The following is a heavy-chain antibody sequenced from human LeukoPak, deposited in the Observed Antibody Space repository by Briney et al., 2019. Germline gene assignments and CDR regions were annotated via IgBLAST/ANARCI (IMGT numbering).Heavy chain of an antibody. D-gene: IGHD2-15*01. CDR1: GFTFDDYA. CDR3: AKSIGGVVVVAADY. J-gene: IGHJ4*02. V-gene: IGHV3-9*01. Sequence: GGSLRLSCAASGFTFDDYAMHWVRQAPGKGLEWVSGISWNSGNIGYADSVKGRFTLSRDNSKNTLYLQMNSLRAEDTAVYYCAKSIGGVVVVAADYWGQGTLVTVSS. CDR2: ISWNSGNI.